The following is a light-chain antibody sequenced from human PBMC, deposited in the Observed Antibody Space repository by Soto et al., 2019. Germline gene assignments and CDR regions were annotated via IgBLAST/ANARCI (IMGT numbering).Light chain of an antibody. J-gene: IGLJ1*01. CDR1: NSNIGNNY. CDR2: DNN. V-gene: IGLV1-51*01. CDR3: GTWDSSLSVHV. Sequence: QAVVTQPPSVSAAPGQKVTISCSGSNSNIGNNYVSWYQQVPGTAPKLLIYDNNKRPSGNPDRFSGSKSGTSATLGISGLQTGDEADYYCGTWDSSLSVHVFGTGTRSPS.